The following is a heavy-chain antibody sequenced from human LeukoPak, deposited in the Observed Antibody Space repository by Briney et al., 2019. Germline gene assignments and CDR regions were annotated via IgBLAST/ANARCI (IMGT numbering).Heavy chain of an antibody. D-gene: IGHD3-3*01. V-gene: IGHV4-59*01. CDR3: ARDNYDFWSGTSDNYYYYMDV. J-gene: IGHJ6*03. CDR1: GGSISSYY. CDR2: IYYSGST. Sequence: SETLSLTCTVSGGSISSYYWSWIRQPPGKGLEWIGYIYYSGSTNYNPSLKSRVTISVDTSKNQFSLKLSSVTAADTAVYYCARDNYDFWSGTSDNYYYYMDVWGKGTTVTVSS.